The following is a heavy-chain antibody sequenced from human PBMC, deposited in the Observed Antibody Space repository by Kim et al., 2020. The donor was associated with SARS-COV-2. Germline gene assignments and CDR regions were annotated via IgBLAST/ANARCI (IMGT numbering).Heavy chain of an antibody. CDR3: ARHLGSGSYWGWFDP. D-gene: IGHD1-26*01. V-gene: IGHV4-39*01. J-gene: IGHJ5*02. Sequence: TPSLGRRVTMSVDTSKNQFSLKLSSVTAADTAVYYCARHLGSGSYWGWFDPWGQGTLVTVSS.